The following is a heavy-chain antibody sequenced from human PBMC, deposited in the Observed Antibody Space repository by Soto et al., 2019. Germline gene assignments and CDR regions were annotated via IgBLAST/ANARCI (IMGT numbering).Heavy chain of an antibody. J-gene: IGHJ3*02. Sequence: ILSLTCTVSGGSISSYYWSWIRQPAGKGLEWIGRIYTSGSTNYNPSLKSRVTMSVDTSKNQFSLKLSSVTAADTAVYYCARVQYYDSSGYHDAFDIWGQGTMVTVSS. D-gene: IGHD3-22*01. CDR2: IYTSGST. CDR3: ARVQYYDSSGYHDAFDI. V-gene: IGHV4-4*07. CDR1: GGSISSYY.